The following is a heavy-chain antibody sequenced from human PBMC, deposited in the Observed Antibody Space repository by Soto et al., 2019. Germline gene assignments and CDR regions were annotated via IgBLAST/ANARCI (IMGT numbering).Heavy chain of an antibody. J-gene: IGHJ6*02. CDR1: GGTFSRYT. V-gene: IGHV1-69*02. CDR3: ASHFTGVLVLGTSPPGGDNYGWDV. D-gene: IGHD2-8*02. CDR2: IIPILDIP. Sequence: QVQLVQSGAEVKKPGSSVKVSCKASGGTFSRYTFTWVRQAPGQGLEWMGRIIPILDIPNYAQNFQGRVTITPDKSTSTAHMELSSLTSDDTAVYYCASHFTGVLVLGTSPPGGDNYGWDVWGQGTTVTVSS.